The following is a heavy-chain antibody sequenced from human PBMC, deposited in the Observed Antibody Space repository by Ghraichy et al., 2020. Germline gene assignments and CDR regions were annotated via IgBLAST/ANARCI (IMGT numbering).Heavy chain of an antibody. D-gene: IGHD4-17*01. CDR3: AREASPFDAGDYPYY. Sequence: ASVKVSFKASGYTFTSYAMHWVRQAPGQRLEWMGWINAGNGNTKYSQKFQGRVTITRDTSASTAYMELSSLRSEDTAVYYCAREASPFDAGDYPYYWGQGTLVTVSS. J-gene: IGHJ4*02. V-gene: IGHV1-3*01. CDR2: INAGNGNT. CDR1: GYTFTSYA.